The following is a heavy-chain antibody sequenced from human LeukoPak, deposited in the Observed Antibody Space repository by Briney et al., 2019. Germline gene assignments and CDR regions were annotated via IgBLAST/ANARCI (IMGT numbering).Heavy chain of an antibody. D-gene: IGHD4-17*01. CDR3: ARGLRPGDYDSY. CDR2: MYPNSGNT. J-gene: IGHJ4*02. CDR1: GGTFSSYA. V-gene: IGHV1-8*02. Sequence: VASVKVSCKASGGTFSSYAISWVRQAPGQGLEWMGWMYPNSGNTGYAQKFQGRVTMTRNTSISTAYMELSSLRSEDTAVYYCARGLRPGDYDSYWGQGTLVTVSS.